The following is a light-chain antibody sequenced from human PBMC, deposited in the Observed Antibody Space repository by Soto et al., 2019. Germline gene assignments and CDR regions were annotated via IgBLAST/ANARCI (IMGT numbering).Light chain of an antibody. Sequence: DIQMTQSPSTLSGSVGDRVTITCRASQTISSWLAWYQQKPGKAPKLLIYKASTLKSGVPSRFSGSGSGTEFTLTISSLQPDDFETYYCQHYNCYSEAFGQGTHVELK. CDR3: QHYNCYSEA. CDR2: KAS. V-gene: IGKV1-5*03. CDR1: QTISSW. J-gene: IGKJ1*01.